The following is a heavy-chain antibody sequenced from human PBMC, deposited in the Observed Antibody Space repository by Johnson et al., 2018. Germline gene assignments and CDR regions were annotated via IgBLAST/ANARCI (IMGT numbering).Heavy chain of an antibody. CDR2: IYPDDSDT. Sequence: VQLVQAGAEVKEPGESLKICRKGSGYRFTTYWIGWVRQMPGKGLEWMGIIYPDDSDTRYSPSFQGQVTISADKSLSTAYLQWSSLKASDPAMCYCAKVSSVYFYDMDVWGQGTTVTVSS. V-gene: IGHV5-51*03. CDR3: AKVSSVYFYDMDV. CDR1: GYRFTTYW. D-gene: IGHD3-22*01. J-gene: IGHJ6*02.